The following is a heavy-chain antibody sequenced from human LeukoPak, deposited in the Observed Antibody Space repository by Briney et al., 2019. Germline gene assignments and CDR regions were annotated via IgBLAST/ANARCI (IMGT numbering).Heavy chain of an antibody. CDR1: GFTFSSYS. V-gene: IGHV3-48*01. Sequence: GGSLGLSCAASGFTFSSYSMNWVRQAPGKGLEWVSYISSSSSTIYYADSVKGRFTISRDNAKNSLYLQMNSLRAEDTAVYYCASWGSGYSYGYVPYYFDYWGQGTLVTVSS. CDR3: ASWGSGYSYGYVPYYFDY. D-gene: IGHD5-18*01. J-gene: IGHJ4*02. CDR2: ISSSSSTI.